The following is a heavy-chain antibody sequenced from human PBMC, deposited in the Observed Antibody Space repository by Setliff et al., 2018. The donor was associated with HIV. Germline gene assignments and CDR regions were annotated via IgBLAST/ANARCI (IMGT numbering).Heavy chain of an antibody. Sequence: ASVKVSCKPSGYTFSNYDINWVRQAAGQGLEWMGWMNPDSRNTGYAQRFEGRVTLTWDTSISTAYLELNHLKSDDTAVYYCARARTDYYDRRRRSHYYIDVWARGATVTVS. CDR2: MNPDSRNT. D-gene: IGHD3-22*01. V-gene: IGHV1-8*02. J-gene: IGHJ6*03. CDR3: ARARTDYYDRRRRSHYYIDV. CDR1: GYTFSNYD.